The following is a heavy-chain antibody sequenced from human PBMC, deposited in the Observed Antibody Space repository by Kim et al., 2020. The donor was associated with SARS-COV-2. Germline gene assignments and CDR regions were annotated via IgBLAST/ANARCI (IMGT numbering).Heavy chain of an antibody. Sequence: TLSLTCSVSGGSIRSGGKFWTWIRQHPAKGLEGIGYISYSGNSHYSPSLRSRVSISLQTSENQFSLELTSVTAADTAVYYCARGQPLDYWGQGILVTVSS. V-gene: IGHV4-31*03. J-gene: IGHJ4*02. CDR1: GGSIRSGGKF. CDR2: ISYSGNS. D-gene: IGHD2-2*01. CDR3: ARGQPLDY.